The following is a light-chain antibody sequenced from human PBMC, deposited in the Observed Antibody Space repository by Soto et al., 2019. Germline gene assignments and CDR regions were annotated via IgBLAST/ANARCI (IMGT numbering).Light chain of an antibody. Sequence: QSVLTQPASVSGSPGQSITISCTGTSSDIGAFTFVSWYQQHPGKVPKLMIFDVNRRPPGVSDRFSGSKSGNTASLTISGLQAEDEGDYYCSSYTSSSTHVFGSGTKLTVL. J-gene: IGLJ1*01. V-gene: IGLV2-14*03. CDR1: SSDIGAFTF. CDR3: SSYTSSSTHV. CDR2: DVN.